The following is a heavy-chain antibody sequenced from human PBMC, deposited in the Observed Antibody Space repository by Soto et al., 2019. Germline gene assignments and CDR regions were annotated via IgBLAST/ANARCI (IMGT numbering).Heavy chain of an antibody. J-gene: IGHJ6*02. CDR3: AREYFDWYYGMDV. CDR1: GYTFTSYA. Sequence: ASVKVSCKASGYTFTSYAMHWVRQAPGQRLEWMGWINAGNGNTKYSQKFQGRVTITGDTSASTAYMQLSSLRSEDTAVYYCAREYFDWYYGMDVWGQGTTVTVSS. CDR2: INAGNGNT. V-gene: IGHV1-3*01. D-gene: IGHD3-9*01.